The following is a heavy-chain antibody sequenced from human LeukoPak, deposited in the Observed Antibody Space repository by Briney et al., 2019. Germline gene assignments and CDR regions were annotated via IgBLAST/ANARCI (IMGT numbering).Heavy chain of an antibody. CDR3: ARAVSTSSPDMFDP. Sequence: ASVKVSCKASGYTFTGYYMHWVRQAPGQGLEWMGWINPNSGGTNYAQKFQGRVTMTRDTSISTAYMELSRLRSDDTAVYYCARAVSTSSPDMFDPWGQGTLVTVSS. V-gene: IGHV1-2*02. CDR2: INPNSGGT. CDR1: GYTFTGYY. D-gene: IGHD2-2*01. J-gene: IGHJ5*02.